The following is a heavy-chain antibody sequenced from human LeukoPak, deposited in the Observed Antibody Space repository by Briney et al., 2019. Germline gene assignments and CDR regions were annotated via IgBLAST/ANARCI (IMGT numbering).Heavy chain of an antibody. CDR2: INPNSGGT. J-gene: IGHJ6*02. V-gene: IGHV1-2*06. Sequence: ASVKVSCKASGYTFTGYYMHWVRQAPGQGLEWMGRINPNSGGTNYAQKFQGRVTMTRDTSISTAYVELSRLRSDDTAVYYCAREYYYDSSGKDYYYYYGMDVWGQGTTVTVSS. CDR3: AREYYYDSSGKDYYYYYGMDV. CDR1: GYTFTGYY. D-gene: IGHD3-22*01.